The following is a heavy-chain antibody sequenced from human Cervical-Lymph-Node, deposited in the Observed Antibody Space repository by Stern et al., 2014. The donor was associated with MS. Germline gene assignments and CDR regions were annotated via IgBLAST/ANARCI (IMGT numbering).Heavy chain of an antibody. D-gene: IGHD6-13*01. V-gene: IGHV4-59*01. CDR3: ARVKIAAAGWGRYYYYGMDV. CDR1: GGSISSYY. Sequence: VQLVESGPGLVKPSETLSLTCTVSGGSISSYYWSWIRQPPGKGLEWIGYIYYSGSTNYNPSLKSRVTISVDTSKNQFSLKLSSVTAADTAVYYCARVKIAAAGWGRYYYYGMDVWGQGTTVTVSS. CDR2: IYYSGST. J-gene: IGHJ6*02.